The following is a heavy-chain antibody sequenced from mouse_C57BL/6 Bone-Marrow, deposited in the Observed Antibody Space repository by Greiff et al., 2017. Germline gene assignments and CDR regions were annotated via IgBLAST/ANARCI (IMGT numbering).Heavy chain of an antibody. J-gene: IGHJ2*01. D-gene: IGHD2-2*01. Sequence: QVQLQQPGAELVKPGASVKLSCKASGYTFTSYWMQWVKQRPGQGLEWIGEIDPSDSYTNYNQKFKGKATLTVDTSSSTAYMQLSSLTSEDSAVYYCAREGYHAYYFDYWGQGTTLTVSS. CDR1: GYTFTSYW. CDR2: IDPSDSYT. V-gene: IGHV1-50*01. CDR3: AREGYHAYYFDY.